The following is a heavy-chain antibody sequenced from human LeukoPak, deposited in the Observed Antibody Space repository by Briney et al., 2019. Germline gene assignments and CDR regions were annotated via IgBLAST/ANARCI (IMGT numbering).Heavy chain of an antibody. CDR1: GFTFHSYS. V-gene: IGHV3-21*01. D-gene: IGHD3-22*01. CDR3: ARVGSSGYRYYFDY. Sequence: PGGSLRLSCVASGFTFHSYSMNWVRQAPGKGLEWVSSINSDSSYIFFADSLKGRFTISRDNAKNSLYLQMNSLRAEDTAVYYCARVGSSGYRYYFDYWGQGTLVTVSS. CDR2: INSDSSYI. J-gene: IGHJ4*02.